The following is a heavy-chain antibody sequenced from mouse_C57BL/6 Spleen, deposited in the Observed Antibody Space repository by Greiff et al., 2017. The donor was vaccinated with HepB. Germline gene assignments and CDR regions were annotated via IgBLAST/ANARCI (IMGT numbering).Heavy chain of an antibody. CDR1: GFTFSSYA. D-gene: IGHD2-1*01. V-gene: IGHV5-9-1*02. J-gene: IGHJ2*01. CDR3: TTTNFFFDY. CDR2: ISSGGDYI. Sequence: DVMLVESGEGLVKPGGSLKLSCAASGFTFSSYAMSWVRQTPEKRLEWVAYISSGGDYIYYADTVKGRFTISRDNARNTLYLQMSSLKSEDTAMYYCTTTNFFFDYWGQGTTLTVSS.